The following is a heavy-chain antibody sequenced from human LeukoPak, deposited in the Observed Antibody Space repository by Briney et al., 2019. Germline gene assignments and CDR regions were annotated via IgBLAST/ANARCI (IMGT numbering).Heavy chain of an antibody. CDR2: INHSGST. V-gene: IGHV4-34*01. J-gene: IGHJ4*02. Sequence: SETLSLTCAVYGGSFSGYYWSWIRQPPGKGLEWIGEINHSGSTNYNPSLKSRVTISVDTSKNQSSLKLSSVTAADTAVYYCASQAAALDYWGQGTLVTVSP. D-gene: IGHD6-13*01. CDR1: GGSFSGYY. CDR3: ASQAAALDY.